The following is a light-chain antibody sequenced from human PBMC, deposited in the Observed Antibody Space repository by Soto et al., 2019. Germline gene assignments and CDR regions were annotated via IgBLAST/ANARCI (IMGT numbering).Light chain of an antibody. J-gene: IGKJ1*01. V-gene: IGKV3-15*01. CDR2: GAS. CDR1: QSVAGN. CDR3: QQYNSWPGT. Sequence: EIVMTQSPATRSVSQGERATLSGMASQSVAGNLAWYQHKPGQAPRLLIYGASTGATGIPARFSGSGSGTEFTLTISSLQSGDFAVYYCQQYNSWPGTFGQGTKVDI.